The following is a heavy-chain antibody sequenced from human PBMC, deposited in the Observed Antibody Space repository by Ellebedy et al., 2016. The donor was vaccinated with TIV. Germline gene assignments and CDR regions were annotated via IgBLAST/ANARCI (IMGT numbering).Heavy chain of an antibody. CDR1: GYTFTSYG. CDR2: ISGYNGNT. CDR3: ARGSFGYASYYFDY. V-gene: IGHV1-18*01. J-gene: IGHJ4*02. Sequence: AASVKVSCKASGYTFTSYGICWVRQAPGQGLEWMGWISGYNGNTNYAQKLQGRVTMTTETSTSTAYMELRSLRSDDTAVYYCARGSFGYASYYFDYWGQGTLVTVSS. D-gene: IGHD5-12*01.